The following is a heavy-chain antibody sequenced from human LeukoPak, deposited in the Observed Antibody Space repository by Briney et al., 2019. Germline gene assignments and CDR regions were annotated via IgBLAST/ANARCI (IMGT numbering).Heavy chain of an antibody. J-gene: IGHJ4*02. Sequence: SETLSLTCAVYGGSFSGYYWSWIRQPPGKGLEWIGEINHSGSTNYNPSLKSRVTISVDTSKNQFSLKLSSVTAADTAVYYCASLVTDFDYWGQGTLVTVSS. CDR2: INHSGST. CDR3: ASLVTDFDY. V-gene: IGHV4-34*01. CDR1: GGSFSGYY.